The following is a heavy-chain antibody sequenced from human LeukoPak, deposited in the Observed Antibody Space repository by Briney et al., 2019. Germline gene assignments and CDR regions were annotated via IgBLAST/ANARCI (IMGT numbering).Heavy chain of an antibody. Sequence: SETLSLTCTVSGGSISSGGYYWSWIRQHPGKGLEWIGYIYYSGSTYYNPSLKSRVTISVDTSKNQFSLKLSSVTAADTAVYYCARVERFGDITYLDYWDQETLVTVSS. V-gene: IGHV4-31*03. CDR2: IYYSGST. CDR1: GGSISSGGYY. CDR3: ARVERFGDITYLDY. D-gene: IGHD3-10*01. J-gene: IGHJ4*02.